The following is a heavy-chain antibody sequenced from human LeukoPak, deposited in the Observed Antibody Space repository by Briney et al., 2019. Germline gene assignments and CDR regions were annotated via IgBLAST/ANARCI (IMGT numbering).Heavy chain of an antibody. CDR1: GYGFTSYW. J-gene: IGHJ4*02. Sequence: GESLKISCQVSGYGFTSYWIGWGRQMPGKGLEWMGMIYPGDSDTRYSPSFEGQVTISADKSISTAYLQWSSLRASGTAVYYCARRGRDGFSFHYWGQGTLVTVSS. D-gene: IGHD5-24*01. CDR3: ARRGRDGFSFHY. CDR2: IYPGDSDT. V-gene: IGHV5-51*01.